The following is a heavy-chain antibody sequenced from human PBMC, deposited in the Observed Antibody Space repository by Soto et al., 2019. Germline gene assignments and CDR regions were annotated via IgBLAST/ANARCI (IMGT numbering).Heavy chain of an antibody. Sequence: GGSLRLSCAASGFTFSSYGMHWVRQAPGKGLEWVAVIWYDGSNKYYADSVKGRFTISRDNSKNTLYLQMNSLRAEDTAVYYCARDPSSSGWFRYFDYWGQGTLVTVSS. CDR3: ARDPSSSGWFRYFDY. J-gene: IGHJ4*02. CDR2: IWYDGSNK. CDR1: GFTFSSYG. V-gene: IGHV3-33*01. D-gene: IGHD6-19*01.